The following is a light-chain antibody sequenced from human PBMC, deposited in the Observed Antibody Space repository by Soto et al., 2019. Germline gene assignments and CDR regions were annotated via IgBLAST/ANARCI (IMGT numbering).Light chain of an antibody. CDR2: DAS. CDR1: QDIADY. J-gene: IGKJ2*01. Sequence: DIQMTQSPSSLSASVGDRVTITCQASQDIADYLNWYQLKPGKAPKLLIYDASNLEAGVPSRFTGAGSGTDFSFTISSLQPEDVVTYFCQQYDSFHMYTFGQGTKVEI. V-gene: IGKV1-33*01. CDR3: QQYDSFHMYT.